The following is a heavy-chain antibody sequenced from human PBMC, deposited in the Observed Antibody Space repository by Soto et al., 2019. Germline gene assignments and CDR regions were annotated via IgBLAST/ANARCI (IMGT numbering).Heavy chain of an antibody. D-gene: IGHD3-10*01. J-gene: IGHJ3*02. V-gene: IGHV4-39*01. CDR3: AAPFGYYYGSGRPGAXDI. CDR2: IYYSGST. CDR1: GGSISSSSYY. Sequence: PSETLSLTCTVSGGSISSSSYYWGWIRQPPGKGMEWIGSIYYSGSTYYNPSLKSRVTISVDTSKNQFSLKLSSVTAADTAVYYCAAPFGYYYGSGRPGAXDISGQGTMVTVSX.